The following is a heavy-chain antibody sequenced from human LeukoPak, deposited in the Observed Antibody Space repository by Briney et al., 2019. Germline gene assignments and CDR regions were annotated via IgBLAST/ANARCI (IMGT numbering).Heavy chain of an antibody. Sequence: GGSLRLSCAASGFTFSNAWMSWVRQAPGKGLEGVAHILYDGSHEFYADSVKGRFTISRDNSKNTLYLQINSLRTEDTAVYFCAKEGRWLDSWGQGTLVTVSS. D-gene: IGHD4-23*01. CDR2: ILYDGSHE. V-gene: IGHV3-30*18. J-gene: IGHJ4*02. CDR3: AKEGRWLDS. CDR1: GFTFSNAW.